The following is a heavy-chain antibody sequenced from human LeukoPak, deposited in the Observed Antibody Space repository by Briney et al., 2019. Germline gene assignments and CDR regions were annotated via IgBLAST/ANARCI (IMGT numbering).Heavy chain of an antibody. V-gene: IGHV3-30*18. CDR1: GXTFSSYG. CDR3: AKESHYYDSSGYPPGYYYYGMDV. D-gene: IGHD3-22*01. Sequence: PGGSLRLSCAASGXTFSSYGMHWVRQAPGKGLEWVAVISYDGSNKYYADSVKGRFTISRDNSKNTLYLQMNSLRAEDTAVYYCAKESHYYDSSGYPPGYYYYGMDVWGQGTTVTVSS. CDR2: ISYDGSNK. J-gene: IGHJ6*02.